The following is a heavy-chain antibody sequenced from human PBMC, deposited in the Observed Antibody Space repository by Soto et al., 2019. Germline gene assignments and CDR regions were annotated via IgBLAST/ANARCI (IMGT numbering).Heavy chain of an antibody. D-gene: IGHD6-13*01. V-gene: IGHV1-69*12. CDR3: ARVSSSWYKDYFDY. Sequence: QVQLVQSGAEVKKPGSSVKVSCKASGGTFSNYAISWVRQAPGQGLEWMGGIIPIFGTTNYAQRFQGRDTTXAXEXASRADMALSSLRSEDTAVYYCARVSSSWYKDYFDYWGQGTLVTVSS. CDR1: GGTFSNYA. J-gene: IGHJ4*02. CDR2: IIPIFGTT.